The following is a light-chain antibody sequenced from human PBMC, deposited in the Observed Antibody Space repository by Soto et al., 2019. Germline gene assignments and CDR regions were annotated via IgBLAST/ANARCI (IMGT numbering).Light chain of an antibody. J-gene: IGLJ3*02. V-gene: IGLV2-14*01. CDR1: SSDVGGYNY. Sequence: QSVLTQPVSVSGSPGQSITISCTGTSSDVGGYNYVSWYQQHPGKAPKLMIYEVSNRPSGVSNRFSGSKSGNTASLTISGLQAEDEADYYCSSYTSSSTWVFGGGTKLTV. CDR2: EVS. CDR3: SSYTSSSTWV.